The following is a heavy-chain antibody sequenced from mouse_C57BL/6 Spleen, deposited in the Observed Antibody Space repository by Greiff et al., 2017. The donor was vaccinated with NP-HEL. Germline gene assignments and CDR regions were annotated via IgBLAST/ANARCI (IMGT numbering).Heavy chain of an antibody. CDR2: IWTGGGT. J-gene: IGHJ1*03. V-gene: IGHV2-9-1*01. Sequence: VQLQESGPGLVAPSQSLSITCTVSGFSLTSYAISWVRQPPGKGLEWLGVIWTGGGTNYNSALKSRLSISKDNSKSQVFLKMNSLQTEDTASYYCARKAVEYGSSYRYFDVWGTGTTVTVSS. CDR3: ARKAVEYGSSYRYFDV. CDR1: GFSLTSYA. D-gene: IGHD1-1*01.